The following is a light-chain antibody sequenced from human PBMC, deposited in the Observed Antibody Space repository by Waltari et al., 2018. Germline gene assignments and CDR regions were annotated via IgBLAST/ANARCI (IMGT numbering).Light chain of an antibody. CDR2: STS. J-gene: IGLJ2*01. CDR1: TGTLTGGFY. Sequence: QTVVTQEPSLTVSPGGPVTITCASSTGTLTGGFYPTWFQQKPGQAPRALIYSTSNKHSWAPPRFSGTPHGGKAALTLSGAQAADEADYYCLINFRAAQPSVFGGGNKLTVL. CDR3: LINFRAAQPSV. V-gene: IGLV7-43*01.